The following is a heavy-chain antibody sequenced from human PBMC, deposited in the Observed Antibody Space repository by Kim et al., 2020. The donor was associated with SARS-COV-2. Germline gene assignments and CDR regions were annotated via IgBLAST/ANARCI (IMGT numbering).Heavy chain of an antibody. Sequence: AQKFQGRVTSTADESTSTAYMELSSLRSEDTAVYYCAAGTVLYPLYYFDYWGQGTLVTVSS. CDR3: AAGTVLYPLYYFDY. J-gene: IGHJ4*02. V-gene: IGHV1-69*01. D-gene: IGHD6-13*01.